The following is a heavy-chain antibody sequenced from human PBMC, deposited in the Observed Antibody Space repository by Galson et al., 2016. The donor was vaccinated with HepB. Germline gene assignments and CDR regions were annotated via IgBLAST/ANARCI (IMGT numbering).Heavy chain of an antibody. Sequence: SLRLSCAASGFTLGNHAMHWVRQAPGKGLEWVSVIYSGGSTYYADSVKGRFTISRDNSKNTLYLQMNSLRAEDTAVYYCARDRGYYDSSGYLNWFDPWGQGTLVTVSS. V-gene: IGHV3-66*01. CDR2: IYSGGST. CDR3: ARDRGYYDSSGYLNWFDP. D-gene: IGHD3-22*01. CDR1: GFTLGNHA. J-gene: IGHJ5*02.